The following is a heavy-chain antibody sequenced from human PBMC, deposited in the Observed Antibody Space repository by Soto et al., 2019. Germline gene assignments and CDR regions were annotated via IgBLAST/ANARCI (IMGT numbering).Heavy chain of an antibody. J-gene: IGHJ2*01. V-gene: IGHV3-33*01. D-gene: IGHD6-13*01. CDR3: ARVSSSSWYGWYFDL. CDR2: IWYDGSNK. CDR1: GFTFSSYG. Sequence: QVQLVESGGGVVQPGRSLRLSCAASGFTFSSYGMHWVRQAPGKGLEWVAVIWYDGSNKYYAESVKGRFTISRDNSKNTLYLQMNSLRAEDTAVYYCARVSSSSWYGWYFDLWGRGTLVTVSS.